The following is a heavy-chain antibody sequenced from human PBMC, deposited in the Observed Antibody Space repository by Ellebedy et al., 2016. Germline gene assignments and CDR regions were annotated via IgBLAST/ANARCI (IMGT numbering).Heavy chain of an antibody. CDR2: IIPILGIT. V-gene: IGHV1-69*04. J-gene: IGHJ6*02. CDR3: ATGHGDYEFSRVYGMDV. CDR1: GGTFSSYA. Sequence: ASVKVSCKVSGGTFSSYAISWVRQAPGQGLEWMGRIIPILGITNYAQKFQGRVTIAADKSTSTANMELSSLRSEDTAVYYCATGHGDYEFSRVYGMDVWGQGTTVTVSS. D-gene: IGHD4-17*01.